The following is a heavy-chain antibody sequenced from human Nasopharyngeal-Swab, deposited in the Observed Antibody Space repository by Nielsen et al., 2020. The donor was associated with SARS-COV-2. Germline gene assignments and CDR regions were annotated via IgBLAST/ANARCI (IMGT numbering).Heavy chain of an antibody. V-gene: IGHV3-23*01. CDR2: VRGSGGTT. D-gene: IGHD2-15*01. Sequence: GRQAPGKGREWGSGVRGSGGTTKYADSVKGRFTISRDNSKNKMYLQVHSMRVEDTAVYYCAKDRYCSGGACYFSGFDYWGQGTLVTVSS. J-gene: IGHJ4*02. CDR3: AKDRYCSGGACYFSGFDY.